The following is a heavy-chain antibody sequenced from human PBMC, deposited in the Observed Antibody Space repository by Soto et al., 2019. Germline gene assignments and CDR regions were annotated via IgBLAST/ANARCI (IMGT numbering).Heavy chain of an antibody. V-gene: IGHV3-23*01. D-gene: IGHD2-15*01. CDR1: GFTFSSYA. J-gene: IGHJ4*02. CDR3: AKDMYCSGGSCPPHAGYYFDY. CDR2: ISGSGGST. Sequence: GGSLRLSCAASGFTFSSYAMSWVRQAPGKGLEWVSAISGSGGSTYYAGSVKGRFTISRDNSKNTLYLQMNSLRAEDTAVYYCAKDMYCSGGSCPPHAGYYFDYWGQGTLVTVSS.